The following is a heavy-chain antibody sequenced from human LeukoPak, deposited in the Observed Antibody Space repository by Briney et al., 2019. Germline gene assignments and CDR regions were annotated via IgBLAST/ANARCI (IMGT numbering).Heavy chain of an antibody. J-gene: IGHJ4*02. Sequence: GGSLRPSCAASGFTFSSYGMNWVRQAPGKGLGWVSSISSSSSYIFYADSVKGRFTISRDNAKNSLYLQMSSLRAEDTAVYFCAKGSAAGRPYYFDYWGQGTLVTVSS. CDR3: AKGSAAGRPYYFDY. V-gene: IGHV3-21*01. D-gene: IGHD6-25*01. CDR2: ISSSSSYI. CDR1: GFTFSSYG.